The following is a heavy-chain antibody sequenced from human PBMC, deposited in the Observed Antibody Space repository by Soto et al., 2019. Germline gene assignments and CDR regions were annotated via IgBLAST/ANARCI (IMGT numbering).Heavy chain of an antibody. CDR2: INPSGGST. J-gene: IGHJ4*02. V-gene: IGHV1-46*01. D-gene: IGHD3-22*01. CDR3: ARDLPGWHYYDSSGSSQPS. CDR1: GYTFTSYY. Sequence: ASVKVSCKASGYTFTSYYMHWVRQAPGQGLEWMGIINPSGGSTSYAQKFQGRVTMTRDTSTSTVYMELSSLRSEDTAVYYCARDLPGWHYYDSSGSSQPSWGQGTLVTVSS.